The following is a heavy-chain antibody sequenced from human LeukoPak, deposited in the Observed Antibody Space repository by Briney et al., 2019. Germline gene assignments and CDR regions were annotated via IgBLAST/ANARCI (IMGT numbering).Heavy chain of an antibody. V-gene: IGHV1-46*01. D-gene: IGHD3-10*01. Sequence: ASVKVSCKASGYTFINNWMHWVRQAPGQGLEWVGLVNPTGTTTLYAQKFQGRVTMTTDTSTSTAYMELRSLRSDDTAVYYCARDSGERGSGSYLIAYWGQGTLVTVSS. CDR3: ARDSGERGSGSYLIAY. CDR2: VNPTGTTT. J-gene: IGHJ4*02. CDR1: GYTFINNW.